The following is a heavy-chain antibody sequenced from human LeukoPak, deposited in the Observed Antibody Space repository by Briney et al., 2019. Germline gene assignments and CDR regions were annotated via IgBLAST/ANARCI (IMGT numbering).Heavy chain of an antibody. Sequence: SETLSLTCTVSGGSISSYYWSWIRQPPGKGLEWIGYIYYSGSTNYNPSHKSRVTISVDTSKNQFSLKLSSVTAAGTAVYYCARRSSGYYFYFDYWGQGTLVTVSS. CDR3: ARRSSGYYFYFDY. J-gene: IGHJ4*02. CDR1: GGSISSYY. CDR2: IYYSGST. V-gene: IGHV4-59*01. D-gene: IGHD3-22*01.